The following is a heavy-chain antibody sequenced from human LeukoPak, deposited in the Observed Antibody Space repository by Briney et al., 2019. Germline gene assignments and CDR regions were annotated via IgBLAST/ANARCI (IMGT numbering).Heavy chain of an antibody. CDR2: IHTYNGHT. Sequence: ASVKVSCKSSGYTFNSYGITWVRQAPGQGLEWMGWIHTYNGHTNYAQKLQGRVTMTTDTSTSTAYMELRSLRSDDTAVYYCARVLGYCSSTSCPADAFDIWGQGTMVTVSS. J-gene: IGHJ3*02. D-gene: IGHD2-2*01. V-gene: IGHV1-18*01. CDR1: GYTFNSYG. CDR3: ARVLGYCSSTSCPADAFDI.